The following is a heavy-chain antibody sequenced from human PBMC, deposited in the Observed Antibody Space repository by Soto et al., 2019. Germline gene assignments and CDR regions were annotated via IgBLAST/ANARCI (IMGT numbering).Heavy chain of an antibody. CDR1: GGSFSGYY. V-gene: IGHV4-34*01. CDR3: ARRASYGVYYYYGMDV. CDR2: INHSGST. D-gene: IGHD5-18*01. Sequence: SETLSLTCAVYGGSFSGYYWSWIRQPPGKGLEWIGEINHSGSTNYNPSLKSRVTISVDTSKNQFSLKLSSVTAADTAVYYCARRASYGVYYYYGMDVWGQGTTVTVSS. J-gene: IGHJ6*02.